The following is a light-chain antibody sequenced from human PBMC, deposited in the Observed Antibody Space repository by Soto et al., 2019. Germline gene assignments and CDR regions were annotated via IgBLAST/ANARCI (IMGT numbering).Light chain of an antibody. CDR1: SSNIGAGYD. Sequence: QSVLTQPPSVSGAPGQRVTVSCTGISSNIGAGYDVHWYQQLPGTAPKLLIYGNNNRPSGVPDRFSGSKSGTSAFLAITGLQAEDEADYFCQSFDSSPSAWVFGGGTKLTVL. CDR3: QSFDSSPSAWV. V-gene: IGLV1-40*01. J-gene: IGLJ3*02. CDR2: GNN.